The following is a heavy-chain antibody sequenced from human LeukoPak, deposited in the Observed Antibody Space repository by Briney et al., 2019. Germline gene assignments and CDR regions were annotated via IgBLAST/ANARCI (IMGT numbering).Heavy chain of an antibody. V-gene: IGHV3-30-3*01. J-gene: IGHJ4*02. D-gene: IGHD3-10*01. CDR3: ARESSLRDFGFDC. CDR1: EFTFSNYF. Sequence: GGSLRLSCAASEFTFSNYFLHWVRQPPGEGLEWVAAISNDGGNKYHADSVKGRFTISRDNSKNMLYLQMDSLTVEDTAVYYCARESSLRDFGFDCWGQGALVTVSS. CDR2: ISNDGGNK.